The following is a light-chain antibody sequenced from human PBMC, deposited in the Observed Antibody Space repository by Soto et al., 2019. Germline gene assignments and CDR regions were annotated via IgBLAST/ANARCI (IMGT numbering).Light chain of an antibody. CDR3: QQYNNYST. V-gene: IGKV3-15*01. Sequence: EIIMTQSPATLSVSPGERVTLSCRASQSISGNLAWYQHKPGQAPRLLISGASARATGFPARFSGSGSGTEFTLTISSLQPDDFATYYCQQYNNYSTFGQGTKVEIK. CDR2: GAS. CDR1: QSISGN. J-gene: IGKJ1*01.